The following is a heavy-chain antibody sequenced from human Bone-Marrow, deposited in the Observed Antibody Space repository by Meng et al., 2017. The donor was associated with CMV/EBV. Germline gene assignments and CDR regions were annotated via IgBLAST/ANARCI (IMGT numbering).Heavy chain of an antibody. CDR3: ARAMVRGVQRYFDY. D-gene: IGHD3-10*01. J-gene: IGHJ4*02. Sequence: QVQLQESGPGLVKPSGTLSLPCTVSGGSISSYYWSWIRQPAGKGLEWIGRIYTSGSTNYNPSLKSRVTMSVDTSKNQFSLKLSSVTAADTAVYYCARAMVRGVQRYFDYWGQGTLVTVSS. CDR1: GGSISSYY. CDR2: IYTSGST. V-gene: IGHV4-4*07.